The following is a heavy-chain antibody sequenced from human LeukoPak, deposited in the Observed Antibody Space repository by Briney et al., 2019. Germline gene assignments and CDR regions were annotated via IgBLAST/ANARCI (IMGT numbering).Heavy chain of an antibody. D-gene: IGHD2-8*01. CDR3: ATVMVYAPFVYYFDY. V-gene: IGHV4-39*01. J-gene: IGHJ4*02. CDR2: IYYSGST. CDR1: GGSISSSSYY. Sequence: SETLSLTCTVSGGSISSSSYYWGWIRQPPGKGLEWIGSIYYSGSTYYNPSLKSRVTISVDTSKNQFSLKLSSVTAAATAVYYCATVMVYAPFVYYFDYWGQGTQVTVSS.